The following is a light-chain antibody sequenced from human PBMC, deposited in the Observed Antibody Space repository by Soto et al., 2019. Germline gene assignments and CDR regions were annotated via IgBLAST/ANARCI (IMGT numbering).Light chain of an antibody. V-gene: IGKV3-20*01. CDR3: HQFCVLPRT. Sequence: DIVLTQSPGTLSLSPGERATLSCRASQSVGISLSWYQHKSGQPPGLLIYSAFNRATGIPERFSGSGAGTDFTIPIRGLEPEAVAVYCCHQFCVLPRTFGQGTPV. CDR1: QSVGIS. J-gene: IGKJ1*01. CDR2: SAF.